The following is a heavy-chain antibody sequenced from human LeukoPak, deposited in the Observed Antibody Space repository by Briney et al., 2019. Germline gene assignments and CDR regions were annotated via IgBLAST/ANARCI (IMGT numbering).Heavy chain of an antibody. Sequence: SETLSLTCIVSGDSISSSTYYWGWIRQPPGKGLEWIGSINNGGNTYYNPSLKSRVTLSVDTSKNQFSLKLSSVTAADTAVYYCARRRTGSYSDYWGQGTLVTVSS. J-gene: IGHJ4*02. CDR3: ARRRTGSYSDY. CDR2: INNGGNT. CDR1: GDSISSSTYY. D-gene: IGHD3/OR15-3a*01. V-gene: IGHV4-39*01.